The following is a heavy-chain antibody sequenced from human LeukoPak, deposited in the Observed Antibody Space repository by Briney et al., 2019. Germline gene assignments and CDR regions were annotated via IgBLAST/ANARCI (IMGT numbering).Heavy chain of an antibody. Sequence: GRSLRLSCAASGFTFSSYAMHWVRQAPGEGLEWVAVISYDGSNKYYADSVKGRFTISRDNSKNTLYLQMNSLRAEDTAVYYCASYPAVAGTRLPFDYWGQGTLVTVSP. CDR3: ASYPAVAGTRLPFDY. J-gene: IGHJ4*02. CDR1: GFTFSSYA. V-gene: IGHV3-30-3*01. D-gene: IGHD6-19*01. CDR2: ISYDGSNK.